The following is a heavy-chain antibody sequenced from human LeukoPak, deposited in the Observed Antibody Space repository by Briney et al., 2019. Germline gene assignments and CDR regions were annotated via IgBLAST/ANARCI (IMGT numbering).Heavy chain of an antibody. CDR2: ISSSGNNI. CDR1: GITFSSYS. V-gene: IGHV3-21*04. CDR3: GRDRYSGSYSDY. Sequence: GGSLRLSCAASGITFSSYSMNWVRQAPGKGLEWVSSISSSGNNIYYADSVKGRFTISRDNAKNSLFLRMNSLKAEDTAVYFCGRDRYSGSYSDYWGQGTLVTVSS. D-gene: IGHD1-26*01. J-gene: IGHJ4*02.